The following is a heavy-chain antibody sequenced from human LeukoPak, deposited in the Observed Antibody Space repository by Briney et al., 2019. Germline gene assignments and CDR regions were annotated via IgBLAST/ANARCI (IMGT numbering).Heavy chain of an antibody. V-gene: IGHV4-59*02. CDR3: ARGSGREWFDP. D-gene: IGHD3-10*01. CDR2: MYDSGST. Sequence: PSETLSLTCTVSGGSVSRSYCSWIRQPPGKGLEWIGYMYDSGSTFYNPSLKSRVTISVDTSKNQFSLKLSSVTAADTAVYYCARGSGREWFDPWGQGTLVTVSS. J-gene: IGHJ5*02. CDR1: GGSVSRSY.